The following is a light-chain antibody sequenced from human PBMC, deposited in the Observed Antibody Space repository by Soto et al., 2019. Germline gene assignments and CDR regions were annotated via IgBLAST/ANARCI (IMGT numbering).Light chain of an antibody. CDR2: GAS. CDR3: QQYNNWPPWT. V-gene: IGKV3-15*01. CDR1: QSVSSN. Sequence: EIVLTQSPGTLSLSPGERATLSCRASQSVSSNLAWYQQKPGQAPRLLIYGASTRATGIPARFSGSGSGTEFTLTISSLQSEDFEVYYCQQYNNWPPWTFGQGTKVEIK. J-gene: IGKJ1*01.